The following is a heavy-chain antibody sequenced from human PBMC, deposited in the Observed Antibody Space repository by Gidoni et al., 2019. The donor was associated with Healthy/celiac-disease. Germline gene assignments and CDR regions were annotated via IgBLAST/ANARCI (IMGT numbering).Heavy chain of an antibody. J-gene: IGHJ6*02. CDR2: IRSKAYGGTT. Sequence: EVQLVESGGGLVKPGRSLRLSCTASGFTFGDYAMSWFRQAPGKGLEWVGFIRSKAYGGTTEYAASVKGRFTISRDDSKSIAYLQMNSLKTEDTAVYYCTSINPGDDYYYYYGMDVWGQGTTVTVSS. CDR1: GFTFGDYA. V-gene: IGHV3-49*05. D-gene: IGHD3-16*01. CDR3: TSINPGDDYYYYYGMDV.